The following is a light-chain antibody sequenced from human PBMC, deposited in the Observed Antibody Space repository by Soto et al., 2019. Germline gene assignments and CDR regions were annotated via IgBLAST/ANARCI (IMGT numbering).Light chain of an antibody. CDR2: GAS. V-gene: IGKV3-15*01. CDR3: QQYNNWPPGWLKL. Sequence: EIVMTQSPATLSVSPGERATLSCRASQSVSSNLAWYQQKPGQAPRLLIYGASTRATGIPARFSGSGSGTEFTLTISSLQSEDFAVYYCQQYNNWPPGWLKLFGQGTRLEIK. CDR1: QSVSSN. J-gene: IGKJ5*01.